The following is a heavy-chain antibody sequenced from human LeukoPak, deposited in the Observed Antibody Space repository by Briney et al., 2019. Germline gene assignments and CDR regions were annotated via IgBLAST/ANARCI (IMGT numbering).Heavy chain of an antibody. CDR2: ISPYNGNT. J-gene: IGHJ4*02. CDR1: GYTFTAYY. V-gene: IGHV1-18*04. Sequence: ASVKVSCKASGYTFTAYYMHWVRQAPGQGLEWMGWISPYNGNTDFAQKLQGRVTMTTDTSTNTAYMELRSLRSDDTAVYYCARADTNGWEIDYWGQGTLVTVSS. D-gene: IGHD6-19*01. CDR3: ARADTNGWEIDY.